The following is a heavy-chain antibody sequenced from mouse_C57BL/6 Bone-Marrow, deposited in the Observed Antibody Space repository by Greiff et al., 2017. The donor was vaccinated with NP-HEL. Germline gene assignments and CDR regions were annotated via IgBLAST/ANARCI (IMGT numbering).Heavy chain of an antibody. CDR1: GFNFKNTY. V-gene: IGHV14-3*01. J-gene: IGHJ2*01. Sequence: EVQGVQSVAELVRPGASVKLSCTASGFNFKNTYMHWVKQRPEQGLEWIGRIDPANGNTKYAPKFQGQATITADTSSNTAYLQLSSLTSDDTTIDYCAREGTTGVADCFDYWGQGTMLTVSA. D-gene: IGHD1-1*01. CDR3: AREGTTGVADCFDY. CDR2: IDPANGNT.